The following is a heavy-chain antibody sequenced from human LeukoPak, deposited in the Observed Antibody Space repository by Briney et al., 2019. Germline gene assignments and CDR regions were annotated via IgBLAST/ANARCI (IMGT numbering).Heavy chain of an antibody. CDR1: GGSFSSYY. J-gene: IGHJ4*02. Sequence: PSETLSLTCAVYGGSFSSYYWSWIRQPPGKGLEWIGYIYYSGSTNYNPSLKSRVTISVDTSKNQFSLKLSSVTAADTAVYYCAREGVGGFGEYDYWGQGTLVTVSS. CDR3: AREGVGGFGEYDY. V-gene: IGHV4-59*01. D-gene: IGHD3-10*01. CDR2: IYYSGST.